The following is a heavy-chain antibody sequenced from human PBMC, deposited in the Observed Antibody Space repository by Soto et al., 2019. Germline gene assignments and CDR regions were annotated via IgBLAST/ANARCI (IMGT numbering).Heavy chain of an antibody. CDR1: GGSISSGCYY. Sequence: KASETLSLTCTVSGGSISSGCYYWSWIRQHPGKGLEWIGYIYYSGSTYYNPSLKSRVTISVDTSKNQFSLKLSSVTAADTAVYYCARDRGTGTTENWFDPWGQGTLVTVSS. J-gene: IGHJ5*02. CDR3: ARDRGTGTTENWFDP. CDR2: IYYSGST. D-gene: IGHD1-7*01. V-gene: IGHV4-31*03.